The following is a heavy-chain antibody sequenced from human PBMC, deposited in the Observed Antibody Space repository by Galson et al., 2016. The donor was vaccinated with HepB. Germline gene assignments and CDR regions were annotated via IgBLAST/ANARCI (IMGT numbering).Heavy chain of an antibody. J-gene: IGHJ5*02. V-gene: IGHV2-5*02. CDR2: IYWDDNE. CDR1: GFSLSTSAVG. CDR3: ARGSGWLLDR. D-gene: IGHD6-19*01. Sequence: PALVKPTQTLTLTCTFSGFSLSTSAVGVGWIRQAPGKAPEWLAFIYWDDNEHYSPSLESRLTITKDNSKNQVVLTMTNMDPVDTGTYYCARGSGWLLDRWGQGTLVTVSS.